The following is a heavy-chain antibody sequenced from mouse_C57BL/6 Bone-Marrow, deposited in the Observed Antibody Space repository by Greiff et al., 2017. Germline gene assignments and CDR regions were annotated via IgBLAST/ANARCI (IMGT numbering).Heavy chain of an antibody. V-gene: IGHV1-59*01. CDR2: IDPSDSYT. CDR1: GYTFTSYW. CDR3: ARKVDY. Sequence: QVQLQQPGAELVRPGTSVKLSCKASGYTFTSYWMHWVKQRPGQGLEWIGVIDPSDSYTNYNQKFKGKATLTVDTSSSTAYMQLSSLTSEASAVYYCARKVDYWGQGTTLTVSS. J-gene: IGHJ2*01. D-gene: IGHD1-3*01.